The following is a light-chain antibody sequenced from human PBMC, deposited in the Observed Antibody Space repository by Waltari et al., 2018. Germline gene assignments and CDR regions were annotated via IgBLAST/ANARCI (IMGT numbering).Light chain of an antibody. CDR1: QSISSY. CDR3: QQSYSTPFT. Sequence: DIQMTQSRSSLSASVGDRVTITCRASQSISSYLNWYQQKPGKAPKLLIYAASSLQSGVPSRFSGSGSWTDFTLTISSLQPEDFATYYCQQSYSTPFTFGGGTKVEIK. CDR2: AAS. J-gene: IGKJ4*01. V-gene: IGKV1-39*01.